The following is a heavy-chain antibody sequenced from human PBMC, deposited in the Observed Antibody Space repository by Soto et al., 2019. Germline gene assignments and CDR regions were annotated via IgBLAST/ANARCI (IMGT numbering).Heavy chain of an antibody. CDR1: GYSFTSYW. CDR3: ARHYCSSTSCYPVYYYYYGIDV. J-gene: IGHJ6*02. D-gene: IGHD2-2*01. CDR2: IYPGDSDT. Sequence: GESLKISCKGSGYSFTSYWIGWVRQMPGKGLEWMGIIYPGDSDTRYSPSLQGQVTISADKSISTAYLQWSSLKASDTAMYYCARHYCSSTSCYPVYYYYYGIDVWGQGTTVTVSS. V-gene: IGHV5-51*01.